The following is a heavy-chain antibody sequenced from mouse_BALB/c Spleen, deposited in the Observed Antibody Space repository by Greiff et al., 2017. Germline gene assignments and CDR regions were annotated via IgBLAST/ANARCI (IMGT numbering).Heavy chain of an antibody. CDR2: IYPGSGST. J-gene: IGHJ4*01. Sequence: LKQPGSELVRPGASVKLSCKASGYTFTSYWMHWVKQRPGQGLEWIGNIYPGSGSTNYDEKFKSKATLTVDTSSSTAYMQLSSLTSEDSAVYYGTRGWIYDGYYDAMDYWGQGTSVTVSS. CDR1: GYTFTSYW. CDR3: TRGWIYDGYYDAMDY. D-gene: IGHD2-3*01. V-gene: IGHV1S22*01.